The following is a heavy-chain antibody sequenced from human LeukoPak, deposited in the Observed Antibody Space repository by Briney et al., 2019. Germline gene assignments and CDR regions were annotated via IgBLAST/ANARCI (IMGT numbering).Heavy chain of an antibody. Sequence: SETLSLTCTVSGGSISSSSYYWGWIRQPPGKGLEWIGSIYYSGSTYYNPSLKSRVTISVDTSKNQFSLKLSSVTAADTAVYYCARTLGKYYYDSSGYYGYWGQGTLVTVSS. V-gene: IGHV4-39*01. J-gene: IGHJ4*02. CDR1: GGSISSSSYY. CDR3: ARTLGKYYYDSSGYYGY. CDR2: IYYSGST. D-gene: IGHD3-22*01.